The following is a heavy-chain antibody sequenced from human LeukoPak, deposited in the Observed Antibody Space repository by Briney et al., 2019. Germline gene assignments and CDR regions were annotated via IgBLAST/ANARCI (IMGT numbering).Heavy chain of an antibody. CDR3: AGGGISGSYYGTIDY. Sequence: SSETLSLTCTVSGGSVSSGSYYWSWIRQPPGKGLEWIGYIYYSGSTNYNPSLKSRVTISVDTSKNQFSLKLSSVTAADTAVYYCAGGGISGSYYGTIDYWGQGTLVTVSS. V-gene: IGHV4-61*01. CDR2: IYYSGST. J-gene: IGHJ4*02. CDR1: GGSVSSGSYY. D-gene: IGHD1-26*01.